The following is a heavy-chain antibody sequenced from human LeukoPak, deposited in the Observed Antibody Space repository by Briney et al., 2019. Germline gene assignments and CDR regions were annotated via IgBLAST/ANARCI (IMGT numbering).Heavy chain of an antibody. J-gene: IGHJ4*02. V-gene: IGHV4-39*07. CDR3: AREGRTIFGVVTMFDY. D-gene: IGHD3-3*01. CDR1: GGSISTSNYY. CDR2: IFYSGST. Sequence: PSETLSLTCTVSGGSISTSNYYWGWIRQPPGKGLEWIGNIFYSGSTYYSPSLKSRVTISLDTSRNQFSLKLTSVTAADTAVYYCAREGRTIFGVVTMFDYWGQGTLVTVSS.